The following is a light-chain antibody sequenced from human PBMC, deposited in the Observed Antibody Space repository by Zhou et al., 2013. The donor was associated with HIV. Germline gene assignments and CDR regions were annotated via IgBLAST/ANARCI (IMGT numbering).Light chain of an antibody. Sequence: DIQMTQSPSSLSASVGDRVTITCRASQSISNYLNWYQQKPGKAPKLLIYAASTLQSGVPSRFSGRGSGTDFTLTISSLQPEDFATYYCQQSYSLLFTFGPGTKVXIK. J-gene: IGKJ3*01. CDR3: QQSYSLLFT. V-gene: IGKV1-39*01. CDR2: AAS. CDR1: QSISNY.